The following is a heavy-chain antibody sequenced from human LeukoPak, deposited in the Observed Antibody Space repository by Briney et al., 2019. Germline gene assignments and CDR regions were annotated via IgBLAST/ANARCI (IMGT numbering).Heavy chain of an antibody. J-gene: IGHJ4*02. Sequence: SETLSLTCTVSGGSISSSSYCWGWIRQPPGKGLEWIGSIYYSGTTYYNPSLKSRVTISIDTSKDQFSLKLSSVTAADTAVYYCARQSGYYYDSSGLPFDYWGQGTLVTVSS. CDR1: GGSISSSSYC. D-gene: IGHD3-22*01. CDR2: IYYSGTT. CDR3: ARQSGYYYDSSGLPFDY. V-gene: IGHV4-39*01.